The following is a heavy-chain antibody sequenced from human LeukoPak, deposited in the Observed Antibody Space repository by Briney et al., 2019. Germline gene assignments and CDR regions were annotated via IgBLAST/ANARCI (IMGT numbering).Heavy chain of an antibody. CDR1: GFTFSNYA. D-gene: IGHD3-10*01. CDR2: ITESGGST. Sequence: PGGSLRLSCAASGFTFSNYAMSWVRQAQGKGLEWVSGITESGGSTFFADSVKGRFTISRDNSKNTLYLQMNSLRADDTAVYYCAKVRGGFFDYWGQGTLVTVFS. V-gene: IGHV3-23*01. J-gene: IGHJ4*02. CDR3: AKVRGGFFDY.